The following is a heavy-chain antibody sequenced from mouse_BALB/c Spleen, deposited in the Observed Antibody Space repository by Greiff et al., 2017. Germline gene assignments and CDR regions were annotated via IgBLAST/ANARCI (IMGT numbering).Heavy chain of an antibody. J-gene: IGHJ3*01. CDR2: ISSGSSTI. D-gene: IGHD1-2*01. CDR3: ARPHYYGFAY. CDR1: GFTFSSFG. V-gene: IGHV5-17*02. Sequence: EVQGVESGGGLVQPGGSRKLSCAASGFTFSSFGMHWVRQAPEKGLEWVAYISSGSSTIYYADTVKGRFTISRDNPKNTLFLQMTSLRSEDTAMYYCARPHYYGFAYWGQGTLVTVSA.